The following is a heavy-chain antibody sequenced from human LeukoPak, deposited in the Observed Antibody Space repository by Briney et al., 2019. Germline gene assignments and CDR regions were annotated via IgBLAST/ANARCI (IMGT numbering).Heavy chain of an antibody. CDR1: GYTFTSYG. CDR3: ARDGYCSSTSCYSYY. CDR2: ISAYNGNT. J-gene: IGHJ4*02. V-gene: IGHV1-18*04. Sequence: ASVKVSCKPSGYTFTSYGIGWVRQAPGQGLEWMGWISAYNGNTNYAQKFQGRVTMTTDTSTSTAYMELSSLRSEDTAVYYCARDGYCSSTSCYSYYWGQGTLVTVSS. D-gene: IGHD2-2*02.